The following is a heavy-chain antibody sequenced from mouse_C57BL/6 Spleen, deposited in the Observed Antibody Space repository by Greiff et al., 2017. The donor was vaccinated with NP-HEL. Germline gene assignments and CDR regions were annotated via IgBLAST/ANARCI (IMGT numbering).Heavy chain of an antibody. D-gene: IGHD1-1*01. CDR1: GYTFTSYW. Sequence: QLQQPGAELVKPGASVKLSCKASGYTFTSYWMHWVKQRPGQGLEWIGMIHPNSGSTNYNEKFKSKATLTVDKSSSTAYMQLSSLTSEDSAVYYCARSSPYYYGSSFYYAMDYWGQGTSVTVSS. V-gene: IGHV1-64*01. J-gene: IGHJ4*01. CDR2: IHPNSGST. CDR3: ARSSPYYYGSSFYYAMDY.